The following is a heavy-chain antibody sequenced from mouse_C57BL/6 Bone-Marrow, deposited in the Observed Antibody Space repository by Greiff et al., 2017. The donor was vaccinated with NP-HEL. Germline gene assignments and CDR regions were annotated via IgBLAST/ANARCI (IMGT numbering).Heavy chain of an antibody. CDR1: GFTFSSYG. CDR3: ARPDYYYGSIWFAY. J-gene: IGHJ3*01. CDR2: ISSGGSYT. Sequence: EVQLQQSGGDLVKPGGSLKLSCAASGFTFSSYGMSWVRQTPDKRLEWVATISSGGSYTYYPDSVKGRFTISRDNAKNTLYLQMSSLKSEDTAMYYCARPDYYYGSIWFAYWGQGTLVTVSA. V-gene: IGHV5-6*01. D-gene: IGHD1-1*01.